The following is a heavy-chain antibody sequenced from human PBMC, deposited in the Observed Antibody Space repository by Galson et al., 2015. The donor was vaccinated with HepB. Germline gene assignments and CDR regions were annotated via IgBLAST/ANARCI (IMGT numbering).Heavy chain of an antibody. CDR3: VRDSGTYPGYYDF. V-gene: IGHV3-74*01. D-gene: IGHD1-26*01. J-gene: IGHJ4*02. CDR1: GFTFGGYT. CDR2: INPDGTTT. Sequence: SLRLSCAASGFTFGGYTMTWVRQAPGKGLVWVSVINPDGTTTDYADSVRGRFTISRDNVRNTMFLQMNSLRAEDMGVYYCVRDSGTYPGYYDFWGQGILVTVSS.